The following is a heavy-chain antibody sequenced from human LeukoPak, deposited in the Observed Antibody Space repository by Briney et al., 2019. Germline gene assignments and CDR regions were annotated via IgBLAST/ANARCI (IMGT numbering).Heavy chain of an antibody. Sequence: SETLSLTCTVSGGSISSYYWSWIRQPPGKGLEWIGYIYYSGSTNYNPSLKSRVTISVDTSKNQFSLKLSSVTAADTAVYYCARGEGQLDSNFDYWGQGTLVTVSS. J-gene: IGHJ4*02. CDR1: GGSISSYY. V-gene: IGHV4-59*08. CDR3: ARGEGQLDSNFDY. CDR2: IYYSGST. D-gene: IGHD6-13*01.